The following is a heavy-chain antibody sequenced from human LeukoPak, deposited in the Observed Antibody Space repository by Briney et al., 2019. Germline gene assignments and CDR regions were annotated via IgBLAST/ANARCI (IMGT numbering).Heavy chain of an antibody. CDR3: AKDYSDIVVVPSATFDY. CDR1: GFTFSSYA. J-gene: IGHJ4*02. D-gene: IGHD2-2*01. V-gene: IGHV3-23*01. Sequence: GGSLRLSCAASGFTFSSYAMSWVRQAPGKGLEWVSGISGSGGSIYYADSVKGRFTISRDNSKNTLYLQMNSLRAEDTAVYYCAKDYSDIVVVPSATFDYWGQGTLVTVSS. CDR2: ISGSGGSI.